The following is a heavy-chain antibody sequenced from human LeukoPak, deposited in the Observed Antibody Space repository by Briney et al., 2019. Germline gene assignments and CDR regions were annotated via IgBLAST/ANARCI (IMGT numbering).Heavy chain of an antibody. Sequence: GESLKISCKGSGYNFTSYYIGWVRQMPGKGLEWMGIINPGDSDTRYSPSFQGQVTISADKSISTAYLQWSSLKASDTAMYYCARLGCSGWSPGGDWGQGTMVTVSS. CDR3: ARLGCSGWSPGGD. J-gene: IGHJ3*01. CDR2: INPGDSDT. D-gene: IGHD6-19*01. V-gene: IGHV5-51*01. CDR1: GYNFTSYY.